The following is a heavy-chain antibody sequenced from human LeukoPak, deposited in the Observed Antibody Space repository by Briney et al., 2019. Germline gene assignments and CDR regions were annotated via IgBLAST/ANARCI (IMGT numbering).Heavy chain of an antibody. CDR1: GGSVSSGRYY. J-gene: IGHJ4*02. D-gene: IGHD5-24*01. CDR2: IYYSGST. V-gene: IGHV4-61*01. CDR3: ARNGDGYNDK. Sequence: SETLSLTCTVSGGSVSSGRYYWSWIRQPPGRGLEWIGYIYYSGSTNYNPSLKSRVTISVDTSKNQSSLKLTSVTAADTAVYYRARNGDGYNDKWGQGTLVTVSS.